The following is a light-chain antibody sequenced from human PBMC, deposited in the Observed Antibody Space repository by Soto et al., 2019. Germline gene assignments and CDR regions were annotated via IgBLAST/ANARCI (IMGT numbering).Light chain of an antibody. CDR3: QQYFITPLT. CDR1: QSVLYNSNNKNY. V-gene: IGKV4-1*01. J-gene: IGKJ4*01. Sequence: DIVMTQSPDSLAVSVGERATLNCKSSQSVLYNSNNKNYLAWYQQKPGQPPKLLIYWASTRESGVPDRFSGSGSETDFTLTISSLQAEDVAVYYCQQYFITPLTFGGGTKVEIK. CDR2: WAS.